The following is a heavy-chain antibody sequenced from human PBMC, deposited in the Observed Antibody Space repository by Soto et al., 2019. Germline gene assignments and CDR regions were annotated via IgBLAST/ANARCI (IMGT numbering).Heavy chain of an antibody. CDR3: AKASYSSGWNDAFDI. CDR1: GFTFDDYA. Sequence: PGGSLRLSCAASGFTFDDYAMHWVRQAPGKGLERVSGISWNSGSIGYADSVKGRFTISRDNAKNTLYLQMNSLRAEDTAVYYCAKASYSSGWNDAFDIWGQGTMVTVSS. V-gene: IGHV3-9*01. D-gene: IGHD6-19*01. J-gene: IGHJ3*02. CDR2: ISWNSGSI.